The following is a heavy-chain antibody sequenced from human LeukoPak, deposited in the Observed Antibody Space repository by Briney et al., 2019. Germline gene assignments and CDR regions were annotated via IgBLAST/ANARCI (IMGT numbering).Heavy chain of an antibody. CDR2: TSGSGLSS. CDR1: GFTFSSYA. J-gene: IGHJ3*02. Sequence: AGGSLRLSCAASGFTFSSYAMNWVRQAPGKGLEWVSGTSGSGLSSYYADSMKGRFTISRDNSKNTLYLQMNSLRAEDTAVYYCAKDAEVGAGADAFDIWGQGTMVTVSS. D-gene: IGHD1-26*01. V-gene: IGHV3-23*01. CDR3: AKDAEVGAGADAFDI.